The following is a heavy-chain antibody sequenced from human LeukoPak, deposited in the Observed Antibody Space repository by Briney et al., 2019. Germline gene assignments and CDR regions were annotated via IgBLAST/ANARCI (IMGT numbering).Heavy chain of an antibody. J-gene: IGHJ4*02. Sequence: GASVKVSCKASGYTFTGYFLHWLRQAPGQGLEWMGWINPVSGVTNCARKFQGRFTMTRDTSISTVYMELSRVRSDDTAVYYCARGGGTDFTKGEWHWGQGTLVTVSS. D-gene: IGHD3-16*01. CDR1: GYTFTGYF. V-gene: IGHV1-2*02. CDR3: ARGGGTDFTKGEWH. CDR2: INPVSGVT.